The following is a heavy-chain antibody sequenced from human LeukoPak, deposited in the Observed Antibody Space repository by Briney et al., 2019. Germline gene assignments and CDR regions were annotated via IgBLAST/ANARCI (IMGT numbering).Heavy chain of an antibody. V-gene: IGHV4-59*08. Sequence: PSETLSLTCTVSGGSINGYYWSWIRQPPGKGLDWIGYMYSSGSTNYSPSLKSRVTILVDTSKNQFSLKLSSVTAADTAVYYCARSKGYFDYWGQGTLVTVSS. CDR1: GGSINGYY. CDR2: MYSSGST. CDR3: ARSKGYFDY. J-gene: IGHJ4*02.